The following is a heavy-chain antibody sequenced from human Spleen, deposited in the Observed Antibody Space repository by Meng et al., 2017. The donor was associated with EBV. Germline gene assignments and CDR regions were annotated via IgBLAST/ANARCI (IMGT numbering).Heavy chain of an antibody. CDR1: GYMFSGFY. V-gene: IGHV1-2*06. CDR2: INPNSGVT. D-gene: IGHD3-10*01. J-gene: IGHJ4*02. Sequence: QGPRVQSGAEVKKPGASVKVSCKASGYMFSGFYIHWVRQAPGQGLEWMGRINPNSGVTNYAQKFQDRVTMTRDTSISTAYMELSRLSFDDTAMYYCAREGMGVFDYWGQGTLVTVAS. CDR3: AREGMGVFDY.